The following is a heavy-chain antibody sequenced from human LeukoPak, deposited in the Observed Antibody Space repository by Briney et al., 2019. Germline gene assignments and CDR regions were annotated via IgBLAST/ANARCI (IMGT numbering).Heavy chain of an antibody. D-gene: IGHD4-23*01. CDR3: AKHHYGGNSEYDC. Sequence: GGSLRLSCAASGFTFSNYAMSWVRQAPGKGLEWVSAISVSGDSTYYADSVKGRFTISRDNSKNTLFLQMNSLRAKDTAVYYCAKHHYGGNSEYDCWGQGTLVTVSS. V-gene: IGHV3-23*01. CDR1: GFTFSNYA. J-gene: IGHJ4*02. CDR2: ISVSGDST.